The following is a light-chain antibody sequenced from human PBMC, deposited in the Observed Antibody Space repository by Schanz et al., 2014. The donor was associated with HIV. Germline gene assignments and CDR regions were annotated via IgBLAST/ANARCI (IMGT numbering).Light chain of an antibody. CDR1: SSDVGGYNY. Sequence: QSALTQPASVSGTPGQSITISCTGSSSDVGGYNYVSWYQQHPGKAPKLMIYDVNSRPSGVSNRFSGSKSGNTASLTISGLQAEDEADYYCSSYTSSSTGVFGGGTKLTVL. CDR2: DVN. V-gene: IGLV2-14*03. CDR3: SSYTSSSTGV. J-gene: IGLJ3*02.